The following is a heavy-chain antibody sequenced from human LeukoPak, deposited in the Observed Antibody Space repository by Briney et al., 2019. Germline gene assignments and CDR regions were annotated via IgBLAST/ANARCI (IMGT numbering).Heavy chain of an antibody. CDR2: IKSKTDGGTT. CDR3: TTVVLPAA. D-gene: IGHD2-2*01. V-gene: IGHV3-15*01. CDR1: GFTFSNGFTFSNAW. Sequence: GGSLRLSCAASGFTFSNGFTFSNAWMRWVRPAPGKGLEWVGRIKSKTDGGTTDYAAPVKGRSTISRDDSNNTLYLQMNSLKIEDTAVYYCTTVVLPAAWGQGALVTVSS. J-gene: IGHJ4*02.